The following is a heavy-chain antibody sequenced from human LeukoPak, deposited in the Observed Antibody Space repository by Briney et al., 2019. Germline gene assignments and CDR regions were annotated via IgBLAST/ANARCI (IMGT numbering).Heavy chain of an antibody. CDR1: GFHISTYY. CDR2: NHSSGST. CDR3: ARDIREVGESHYFDY. V-gene: IGHV4-59*01. Sequence: SETLSLTCTVSGFHISTYYWSWIRQSPGNGLEWIGQNHSSGSTTYNPSLKSRVTISVDTSKNQFSLHLSSVTAADTAVYYCARDIREVGESHYFDYWGQGPLVTVTS. D-gene: IGHD1-26*01. J-gene: IGHJ4*02.